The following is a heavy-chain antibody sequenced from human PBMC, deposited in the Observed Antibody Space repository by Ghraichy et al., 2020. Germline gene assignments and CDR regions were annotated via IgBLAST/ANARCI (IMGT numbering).Heavy chain of an antibody. V-gene: IGHV1-18*01. CDR2: VSGYNGNT. CDR1: GYTFTSYG. D-gene: IGHD6-19*01. Sequence: ASVKVPCKASGYTFTSYGINWLRQAPGQGLEWMGWVSGYNGNTNYAPKLQGRVTMTTDTSTSTAYMELRSLRSDDTAVYYCVRDRDSSWGYWGQGTLVTVSS. J-gene: IGHJ4*02. CDR3: VRDRDSSWGY.